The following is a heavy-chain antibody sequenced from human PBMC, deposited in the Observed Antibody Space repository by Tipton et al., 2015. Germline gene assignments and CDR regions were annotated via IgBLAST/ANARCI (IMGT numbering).Heavy chain of an antibody. J-gene: IGHJ5*02. CDR1: GFTFSNYW. V-gene: IGHV3-74*01. CDR2: ITSDGIST. CDR3: TSPHRNYGNT. Sequence: GSLRLSCAASGFTFSNYWMHWVRQAPGMGLVWASRITSDGISTVYADSVKGRFTISRDNAKNTLYLQMNSLRADDTAVYFCTSPHRNYGNTWGQGTLVTVSS. D-gene: IGHD4-11*01.